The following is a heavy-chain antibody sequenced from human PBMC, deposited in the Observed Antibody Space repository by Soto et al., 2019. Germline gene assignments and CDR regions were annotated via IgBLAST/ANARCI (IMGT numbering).Heavy chain of an antibody. CDR1: GFTFSNYW. D-gene: IGHD4-4*01. V-gene: IGHV3-74*01. CDR3: ARDVQFQSFDY. J-gene: IGHJ4*02. Sequence: PGGSLRLSCAASGFTFSNYWMHLVRQVPGKGLVWVSRIDNDGSRTSYADSVKGRFTISKDNAQNTLYLQMNSLRAEDTAVYYCARDVQFQSFDYWGQGTLVTVSS. CDR2: IDNDGSRT.